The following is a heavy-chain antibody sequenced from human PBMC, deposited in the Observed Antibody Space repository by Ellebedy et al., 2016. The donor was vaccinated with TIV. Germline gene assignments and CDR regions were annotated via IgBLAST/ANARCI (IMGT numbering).Heavy chain of an antibody. V-gene: IGHV3-30*18. D-gene: IGHD3-22*01. Sequence: GGSLRLSXVASGLTFSSYGMHWVRQAAGKGLEWVAVISNDGSNKYYADSVKGRFTISRDNSKNTLYLQMDRLKTEDTAVYYCAKANYFDGSYDSYWGQGTLVTVSS. CDR2: ISNDGSNK. CDR3: AKANYFDGSYDSY. J-gene: IGHJ4*02. CDR1: GLTFSSYG.